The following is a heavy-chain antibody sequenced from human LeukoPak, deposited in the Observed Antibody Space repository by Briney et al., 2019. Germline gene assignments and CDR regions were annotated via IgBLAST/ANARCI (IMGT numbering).Heavy chain of an antibody. CDR2: IYNDGST. J-gene: IGHJ4*02. CDR3: ARDSAFSANAY. Sequence: PGGSLRLSCLGSGFSVSSDYMSWVRQAPGGGPEWVAIIYNDGSTYYAKSVEGRFSIYRDSYKNTVYLQMRSLRGDDTAIYYCARDSAFSANAYWGQGTQVTVSS. CDR1: GFSVSSDY. D-gene: IGHD6-25*01. V-gene: IGHV3-66*01.